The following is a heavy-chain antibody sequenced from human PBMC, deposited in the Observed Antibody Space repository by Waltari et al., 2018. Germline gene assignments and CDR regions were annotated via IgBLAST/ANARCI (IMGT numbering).Heavy chain of an antibody. V-gene: IGHV4-39*07. CDR2: IYYRGST. Sequence: HLQLQESGPGLVKPSETLSLTCTVSGGSISSSSYYWGWIRQPPGKGLEWIGSIYYRGSTYYNPSLKSRFTISVDTSKNQFSLKLSSVTAADTAVYYCAREESRYYHMDVWGKGTTVTISS. D-gene: IGHD3-10*01. CDR1: GGSISSSSYY. J-gene: IGHJ6*03. CDR3: AREESRYYHMDV.